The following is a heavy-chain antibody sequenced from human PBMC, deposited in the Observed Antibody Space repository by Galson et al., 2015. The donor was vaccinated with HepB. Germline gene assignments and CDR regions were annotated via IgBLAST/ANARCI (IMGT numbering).Heavy chain of an antibody. J-gene: IGHJ4*02. CDR3: ARGPNNFDY. CDR1: GGSISSYY. V-gene: IGHV4-59*01. Sequence: SETLSLTCTVSGGSISSYYWSWIRQSPEKGLEWIGYIYYSGTTNYSPSLKSRVTISVDTSKNQFPLKMYSVTAADTAVFYCARGPNNFDYWGQGTLVTVSS. D-gene: IGHD2-8*01. CDR2: IYYSGTT.